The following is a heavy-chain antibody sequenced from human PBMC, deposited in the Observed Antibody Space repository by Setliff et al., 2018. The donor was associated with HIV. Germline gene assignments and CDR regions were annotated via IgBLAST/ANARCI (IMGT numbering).Heavy chain of an antibody. CDR2: ISSSSGYI. Sequence: KTGGSLRLSCAASGFTLSSFSMNWVRQAPGKGLEWVSLISSSSGYIYYADSLKGRFTISRDNAKNSLYLQMDSLGAEDTAVYYCVRDDNTSWYFDLWGRGTLVTVSS. CDR3: VRDDNTSWYFDL. V-gene: IGHV3-21*01. D-gene: IGHD2-2*02. CDR1: GFTLSSFS. J-gene: IGHJ2*01.